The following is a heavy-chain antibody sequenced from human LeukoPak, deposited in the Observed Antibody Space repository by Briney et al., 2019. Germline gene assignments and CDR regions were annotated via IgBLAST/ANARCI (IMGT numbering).Heavy chain of an antibody. CDR1: GGSFSGDF. J-gene: IGHJ5*02. CDR3: ARGQGATVPQVGKNWFDP. CDR2: INHGGST. V-gene: IGHV4-34*01. Sequence: SETLSLTCAVYGGSFSGDFWSWIRQSPGKGLEWIGEINHGGSTTYNPSLQSRVTMSVDTSTNQISLKMTSVTAADTAIYYCARGQGATVPQVGKNWFDPWGQGTRVTVSS. D-gene: IGHD1-26*01.